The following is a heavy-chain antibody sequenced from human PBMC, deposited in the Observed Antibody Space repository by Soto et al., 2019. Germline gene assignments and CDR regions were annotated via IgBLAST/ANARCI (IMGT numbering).Heavy chain of an antibody. V-gene: IGHV4-39*07. J-gene: IGHJ5*02. CDR1: GGSISSTTYY. Sequence: PSETLSLTCTVSGGSISSTTYYWGWMRQPPGKGLEWVGYIYYGGTTSYNPSLKGRVAISLETSKSQFSLRLSSVTAADTAVYYCARLGAFYQSHDPWGPGTLVTVSS. CDR2: IYYGGTT. D-gene: IGHD3-3*02. CDR3: ARLGAFYQSHDP.